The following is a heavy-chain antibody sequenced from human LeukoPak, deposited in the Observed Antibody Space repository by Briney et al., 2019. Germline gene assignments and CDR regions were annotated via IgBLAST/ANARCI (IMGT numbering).Heavy chain of an antibody. Sequence: PGGSLRLSCAASGFTFSSYAMSWVRQAPGKGLEWVSAISGSGGSTYYADSVKGRFTISRDNSKNTLYLQMNSLRAEDTAVYYCAKRNTYYYDSSGYYFDYWGQGTLVTVSS. CDR1: GFTFSSYA. D-gene: IGHD3-22*01. J-gene: IGHJ4*02. V-gene: IGHV3-23*01. CDR2: ISGSGGST. CDR3: AKRNTYYYDSSGYYFDY.